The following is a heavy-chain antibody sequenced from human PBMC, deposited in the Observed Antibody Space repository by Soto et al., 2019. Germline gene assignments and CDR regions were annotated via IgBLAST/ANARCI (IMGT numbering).Heavy chain of an antibody. CDR1: GFMFNNFA. D-gene: IGHD2-2*01. CDR2: ISDSGGNT. Sequence: GGSLRLSCVASGFMFNNFAMNWVRQAPGKGLEWVSIISDSGGNTDYADSVKGRFTTSRDNSKNTLYLQMTSLRAADTAVYYCAKSDCTSTSCHVKDYWGQGTLVTVSS. CDR3: AKSDCTSTSCHVKDY. J-gene: IGHJ4*02. V-gene: IGHV3-23*01.